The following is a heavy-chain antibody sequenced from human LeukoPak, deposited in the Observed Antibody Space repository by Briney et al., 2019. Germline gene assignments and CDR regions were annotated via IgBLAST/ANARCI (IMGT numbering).Heavy chain of an antibody. CDR3: ARAGYGGSPYYYYYGMDV. J-gene: IGHJ6*02. Sequence: SETLSLTCTVSGGSISSYYWSWIRQPPGKGLEWIGYIYYSGSTNYNPSLKSRVTISVDTSKNQFSLKLSSVTAADTAVYYCARAGYGGSPYYYYYGMDVWGQGTTVTVSS. CDR1: GGSISSYY. D-gene: IGHD2-15*01. V-gene: IGHV4-59*12. CDR2: IYYSGST.